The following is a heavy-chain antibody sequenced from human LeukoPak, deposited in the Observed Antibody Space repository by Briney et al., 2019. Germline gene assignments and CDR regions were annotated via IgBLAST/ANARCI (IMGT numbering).Heavy chain of an antibody. CDR2: ITGSGGNT. CDR3: AKWGDYDVLTGYYVSDY. Sequence: RASLRLSCAASGFTFSNYAMSWVRQAPGKGLEWVSAITGSGGNTYYADSVKGRFTISRDNSKNTVFLQMNSLRAEDTAVYYCAKWGDYDVLTGYYVSDYWGQGTLVTVSS. J-gene: IGHJ4*02. CDR1: GFTFSNYA. V-gene: IGHV3-23*01. D-gene: IGHD3-9*01.